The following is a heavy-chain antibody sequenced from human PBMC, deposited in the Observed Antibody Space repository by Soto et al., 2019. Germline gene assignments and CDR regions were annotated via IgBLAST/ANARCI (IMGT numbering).Heavy chain of an antibody. D-gene: IGHD1-1*01. CDR2: ISSDGSDK. J-gene: IGHJ1*01. V-gene: IGHV3-30*18. CDR3: AKVGANGGYFQH. Sequence: QVQLVESGGGVVQPGRSLRLSCAASGFTFSNYGMHWVRQAPGKGPEWVAVISSDGSDKYYADSVKGRFTISRDNSNNTVYLQMNSLRAEDTALYYCAKVGANGGYFQHWGQGTLVTVSS. CDR1: GFTFSNYG.